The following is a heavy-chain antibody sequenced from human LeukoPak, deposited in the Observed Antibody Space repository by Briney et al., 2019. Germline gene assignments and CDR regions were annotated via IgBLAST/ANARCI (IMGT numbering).Heavy chain of an antibody. J-gene: IGHJ4*02. D-gene: IGHD3-22*01. CDR3: ARVRRTYYYDSSGYYSPGAVWEALDY. CDR1: GFTFSSYA. Sequence: GGSLRLSCAASGFTFSSYAMHWVRQAPGKGLEYVSAISSNGGSTYYANSVKGRFTISRDNSKNTLYLQMGSLRAEDMAVYYCARVRRTYYYDSSGYYSPGAVWEALDYWGQGTLVTVSS. V-gene: IGHV3-64*01. CDR2: ISSNGGST.